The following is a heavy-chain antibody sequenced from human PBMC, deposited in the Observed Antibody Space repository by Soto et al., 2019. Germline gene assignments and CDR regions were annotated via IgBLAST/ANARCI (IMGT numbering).Heavy chain of an antibody. CDR1: GGSFSDYY. CDR2: INHSGST. V-gene: IGHV4-34*01. CDR3: ARTGHPFDY. Sequence: QVQLQQWGAGLLKPSETLSLTCAVYGGSFSDYYWSWIRQPPGKGLEWIGEINHSGSTNYNPSLKRRATISVDTSKHQFPLELSAMTAADTGVYYCARTGHPFDYWGQGISVTVSS. J-gene: IGHJ4*02.